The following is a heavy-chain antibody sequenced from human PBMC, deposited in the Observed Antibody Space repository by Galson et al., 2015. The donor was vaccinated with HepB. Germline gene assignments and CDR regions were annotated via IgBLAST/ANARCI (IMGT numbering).Heavy chain of an antibody. CDR3: AKRFSSSWPDPAYFQH. CDR2: ISGSGGST. V-gene: IGHV3-23*01. Sequence: SLRLSCAASGFTFSSFAMSWVRQAPGKGLEWVSAISGSGGSTYYADSVKGRFTLSRDKSTNTLYLEMNSLRAEDTAVYYRAKRFSSSWPDPAYFQHWGQGTLVTVSS. J-gene: IGHJ1*01. D-gene: IGHD6-13*01. CDR1: GFTFSSFA.